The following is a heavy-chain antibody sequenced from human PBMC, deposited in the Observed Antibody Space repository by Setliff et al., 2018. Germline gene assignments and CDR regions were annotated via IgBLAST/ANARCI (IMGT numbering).Heavy chain of an antibody. Sequence: PSETLSLTCNVSGGSVSSTSHYWGWIRQPPGKGMEWIGSVYHSGGTHYNPSLKSRVTISVDTSKNQFSLNLSSVTAADTAVYYCARHRRDTTTTIGYFDLWGRGILVTV. CDR3: ARHRRDTTTTIGYFDL. V-gene: IGHV4-39*01. D-gene: IGHD5-18*01. CDR2: VYHSGGT. CDR1: GGSVSSTSHY. J-gene: IGHJ2*01.